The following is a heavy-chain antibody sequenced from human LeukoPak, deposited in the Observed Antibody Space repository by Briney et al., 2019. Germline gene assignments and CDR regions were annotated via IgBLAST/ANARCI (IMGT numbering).Heavy chain of an antibody. D-gene: IGHD6-19*01. Sequence: KVSCKASGYTFTSYGISWVRQMPGKGLEWMGRIDPSDSYTNYSPSFQGHVTISADKSISTAYLQWSSLKASDTAMYYCARAGLGIAVAATDYRGQGTLVTVSS. CDR3: ARAGLGIAVAATDY. V-gene: IGHV5-10-1*01. CDR2: IDPSDSYT. J-gene: IGHJ4*02. CDR1: GYTFTSYG.